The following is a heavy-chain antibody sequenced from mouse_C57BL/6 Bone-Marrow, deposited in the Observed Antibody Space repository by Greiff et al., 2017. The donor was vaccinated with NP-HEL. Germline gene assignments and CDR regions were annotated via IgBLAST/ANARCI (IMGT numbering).Heavy chain of an antibody. J-gene: IGHJ4*01. V-gene: IGHV1-81*01. CDR2: IYPRSGNT. CDR3: AREGGTVHYYAMDY. Sequence: VHLVESGAELARPGASVKLSCKASGYTFTSYGISWVKQRTGQGLEWIGEIYPRSGNTYYNEKFKGKATLTADKSSSTAYMELRSLTSEDSAVYFCAREGGTVHYYAMDYWGQGTSVTVSS. CDR1: GYTFTSYG. D-gene: IGHD4-1*01.